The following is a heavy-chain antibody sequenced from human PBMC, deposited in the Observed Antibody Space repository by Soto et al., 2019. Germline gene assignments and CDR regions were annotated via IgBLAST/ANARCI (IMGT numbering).Heavy chain of an antibody. CDR1: GGSISSYY. CDR3: ASDSGGWFDY. CDR2: IYYTGST. J-gene: IGHJ5*01. Sequence: QVQLQESGPGLVKPSETLSLTCNVSGGSISSYYWSWIRQPPGKGLEWIGYIYYTGSTNYNPSLKCRVTISVDTSKNQFSLKLSSVTAADTAVYYCASDSGGWFDYWGQGTRVTVSS. D-gene: IGHD2-15*01. V-gene: IGHV4-59*01.